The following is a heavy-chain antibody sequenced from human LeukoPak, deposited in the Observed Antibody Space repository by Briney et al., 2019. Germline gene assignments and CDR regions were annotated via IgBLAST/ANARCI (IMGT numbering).Heavy chain of an antibody. V-gene: IGHV4-4*09. CDR1: GDSISSYY. Sequence: SSETLSLTCTVSGDSISSYYWSWVRQPPGKGLEWIGYIYTSGGTNYIPSLKGRVTISIDTSKNQFSLKLSSVTAADSAVYYCARLTRLSTSPDRYYLDYWGQGTLVTVSS. CDR2: IYTSGGT. D-gene: IGHD6-6*01. CDR3: ARLTRLSTSPDRYYLDY. J-gene: IGHJ4*02.